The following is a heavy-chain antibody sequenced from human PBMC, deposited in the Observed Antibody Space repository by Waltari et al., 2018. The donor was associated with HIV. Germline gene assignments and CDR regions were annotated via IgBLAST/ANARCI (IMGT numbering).Heavy chain of an antibody. CDR1: GFTFSDYY. V-gene: IGHV3-11*01. CDR2: INTGGSSK. D-gene: IGHD5-12*01. CDR3: ARPRYSGYDYPTYFFF. Sequence: QVQLVESGGGLVKPGGSLRLSCAASGFTFSDYYMSWVRQAPGKGLEWVSYINTGGSSKYYTDSVKDRFTISRDNAKNALYLQMDNLRGEDTAVYYCARPRYSGYDYPTYFFFRGPATL. J-gene: IGHJ4*02.